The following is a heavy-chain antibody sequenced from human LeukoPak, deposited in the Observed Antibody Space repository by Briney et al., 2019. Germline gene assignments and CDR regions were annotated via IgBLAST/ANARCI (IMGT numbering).Heavy chain of an antibody. J-gene: IGHJ4*02. V-gene: IGHV3-30-3*01. Sequence: PGGSLRLSCAASGFTFSSHWMHWVRQAPGKGLEWVAVISYDGSNKYYADSVKGRFTISRDNSKNTLYLQMNSLRAEDTAVYYCARERRYYCDYWGQGTLVTVSS. CDR3: ARERRYYCDY. CDR1: GFTFSSHW. CDR2: ISYDGSNK.